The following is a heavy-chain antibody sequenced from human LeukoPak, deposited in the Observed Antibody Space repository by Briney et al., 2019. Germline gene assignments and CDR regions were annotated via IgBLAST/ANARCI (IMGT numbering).Heavy chain of an antibody. CDR1: GFTFSSYG. CDR3: AKDRDILTGFDY. CDR2: ISYDGSNK. J-gene: IGHJ4*02. D-gene: IGHD3-9*01. Sequence: GGSLRLSCAASGFTFSSYGMHWVRQAPGKGQEWVAVISYDGSNKYYADSVKGRFTISRDNSKNTLYLQMNSLRAEDTAVYYCAKDRDILTGFDYWGQGTLVTVSS. V-gene: IGHV3-30*18.